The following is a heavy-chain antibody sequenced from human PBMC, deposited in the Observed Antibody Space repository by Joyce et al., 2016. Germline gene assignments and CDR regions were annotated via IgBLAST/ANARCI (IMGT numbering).Heavy chain of an antibody. Sequence: QVQLQESGPGLVKPSETLSLTCTVSGDSIGTYYWNWLRQPPGKGLEWIGYIFYTGSTNYNPSLKSRVTMSVDMSKNQFSLNLNSVTAADTAVCYCARVGSSWSFGYWGQGTLVTVSS. V-gene: IGHV4-59*01. CDR3: ARVGSSWSFGY. D-gene: IGHD6-13*01. CDR1: GDSIGTYY. CDR2: IFYTGST. J-gene: IGHJ4*02.